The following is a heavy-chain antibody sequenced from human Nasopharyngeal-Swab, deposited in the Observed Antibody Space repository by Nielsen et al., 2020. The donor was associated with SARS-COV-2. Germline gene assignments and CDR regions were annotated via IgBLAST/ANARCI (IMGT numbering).Heavy chain of an antibody. D-gene: IGHD5-12*01. CDR3: ASSAVVANINGWFDP. Sequence: WMRESRGEGLEWIGYIYYSGSTYYNPSLKSRVTISVDTSKNQFSLKLSSVTAADTAVYYCASSAVVANINGWFDPWGQGTPVTVSS. CDR2: IYYSGST. J-gene: IGHJ5*02. V-gene: IGHV4-31*02.